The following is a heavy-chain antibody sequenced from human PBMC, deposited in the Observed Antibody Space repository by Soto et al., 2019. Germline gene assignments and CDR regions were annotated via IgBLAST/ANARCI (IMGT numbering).Heavy chain of an antibody. CDR3: AKDRSSAGEDNWFDP. V-gene: IGHV3-23*01. D-gene: IGHD6-6*01. Sequence: EVQLLESGGGLVQPGGSLRLSCAASGFTFSSYAMSWVRQAPGTGLEWVSAISGSGGSTYDADSVKGRFTISRDNSKNTLYRQMNSLRAENTAVYYCAKDRSSAGEDNWFDPWGQGTLVTVSS. CDR1: GFTFSSYA. CDR2: ISGSGGST. J-gene: IGHJ5*02.